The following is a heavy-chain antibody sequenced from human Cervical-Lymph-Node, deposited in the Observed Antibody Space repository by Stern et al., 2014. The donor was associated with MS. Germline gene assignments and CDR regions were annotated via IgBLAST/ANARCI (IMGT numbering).Heavy chain of an antibody. CDR3: ARDREWLRRGGYYYAMDV. V-gene: IGHV1-69*01. CDR1: GDAFGSFS. J-gene: IGHJ6*02. D-gene: IGHD3-3*01. Sequence: QVQLVQSGAEVKKPGSSVKVSCRASGDAFGSFSMNWLRQAPGQGLEWMGGGIPMFGTPNYAQKYLGRVTITADESTSTAYMELSSLRSEDTAVYYCARDREWLRRGGYYYAMDVWGQGTTVTVSS. CDR2: GIPMFGTP.